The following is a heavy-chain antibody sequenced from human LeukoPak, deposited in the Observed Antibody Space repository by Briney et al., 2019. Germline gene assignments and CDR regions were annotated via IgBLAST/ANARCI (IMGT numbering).Heavy chain of an antibody. CDR3: ARDGPLGEFHDF. V-gene: IGHV4-61*09. J-gene: IGHJ4*02. CDR1: GGSISSGNYY. D-gene: IGHD3-10*01. Sequence: PSETLSLTCTVSGGSISSGNYYWTWIRQPAGKGLEWIGHIYTSGSTNYNPSLKSRVTISVDTSKNQFSLKLNSVTAADTAVYYCARDGPLGEFHDFWGQGTLVTVSS. CDR2: IYTSGST.